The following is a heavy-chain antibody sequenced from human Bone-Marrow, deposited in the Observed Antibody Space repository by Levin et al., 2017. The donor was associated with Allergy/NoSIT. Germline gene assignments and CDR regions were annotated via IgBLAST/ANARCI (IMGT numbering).Heavy chain of an antibody. CDR3: ARAGGYGGDYGMDV. CDR2: IYHSGST. Sequence: TSETLSLTCAVSGGSISSGGYSWSWIRQPPGKGLEWIGYIYHSGSTYYNPSLKSRVTISVDRSKNQFSLKLSSVTAADTAVYYCARAGGYGGDYGMDVWGQGTTVTVSS. J-gene: IGHJ6*02. CDR1: GGSISSGGYS. V-gene: IGHV4-30-2*01. D-gene: IGHD4-23*01.